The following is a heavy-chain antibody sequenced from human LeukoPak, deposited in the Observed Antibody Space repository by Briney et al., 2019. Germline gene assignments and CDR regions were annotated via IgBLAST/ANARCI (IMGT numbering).Heavy chain of an antibody. Sequence: ASVKVSCMPSVYTFTSYGISWVRQAPGQGGERMGWISAYNGNTNYAQKLQGRVTITTDTSTSTAYKELRSLRSDDTAVYYCARVWELLTFDIWGQGTMVTVSS. J-gene: IGHJ3*02. V-gene: IGHV1-18*01. CDR3: ARVWELLTFDI. CDR2: ISAYNGNT. CDR1: VYTFTSYG. D-gene: IGHD1-26*01.